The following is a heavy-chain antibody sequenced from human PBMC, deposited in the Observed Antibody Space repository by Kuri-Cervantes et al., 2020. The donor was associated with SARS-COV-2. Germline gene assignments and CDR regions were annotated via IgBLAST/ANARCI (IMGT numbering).Heavy chain of an antibody. J-gene: IGHJ3*02. D-gene: IGHD2-21*01. CDR3: AKDRGYCGGDCYPNAFDI. V-gene: IGHV3-73*01. Sequence: GGSLRLSCAASGFTFSGSAMHWVRQASGKGLEWVGRIRSKANSYATAYAASVKGRFTISRDDSKNTAYLQMNSLKTEDTAVYYCAKDRGYCGGDCYPNAFDIWGQGTMVTVSS. CDR1: GFTFSGSA. CDR2: IRSKANSYAT.